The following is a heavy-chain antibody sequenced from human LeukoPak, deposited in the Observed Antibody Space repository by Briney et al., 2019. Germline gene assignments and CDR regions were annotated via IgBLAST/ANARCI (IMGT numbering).Heavy chain of an antibody. J-gene: IGHJ4*02. Sequence: GGSLRLSCAASGFTFKNYGMPWVRQAPGKGLEWVAVIWYDGSNKYYADSVKGRFTISRDNSKNTLYLQMNSLRAEDTAVYYCARDLDYWGQGTLVTVSS. CDR2: IWYDGSNK. CDR1: GFTFKNYG. CDR3: ARDLDY. V-gene: IGHV3-33*01.